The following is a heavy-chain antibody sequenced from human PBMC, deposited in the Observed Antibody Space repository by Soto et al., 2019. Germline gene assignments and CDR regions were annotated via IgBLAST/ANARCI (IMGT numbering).Heavy chain of an antibody. Sequence: QMQLVESGGGVVQPGKSLRLSCIASGFTFSNYGMHWVRQAPGKGLEWVAVIWYDGGSKFYADSVKGRFTISRDNAKKTLHLQMTSVRANDRAVYYCASGGIQPGLRPLYGRDVWGQGTTVIVSS. CDR2: IWYDGGSK. J-gene: IGHJ6*02. CDR3: ASGGIQPGLRPLYGRDV. D-gene: IGHD5-12*01. CDR1: GFTFSNYG. V-gene: IGHV3-33*01.